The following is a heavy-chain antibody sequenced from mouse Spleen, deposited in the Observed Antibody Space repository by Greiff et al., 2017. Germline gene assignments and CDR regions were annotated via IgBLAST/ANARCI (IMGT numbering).Heavy chain of an antibody. Sequence: VQLMESGPSLVQPSQSLSITCTVSGFSLTSYGVHWVRQSPGKGLEWLGVIWRGGSTDYNAAFMSRLSITKDNSKSQVFLKMNSLQADDTAIYYCAKMGSRWYFDVWSAGTTVTVSS. CDR2: IWRGGST. CDR3: AKMGSRWYFDV. J-gene: IGHJ1*01. D-gene: IGHD1-1*01. CDR1: GFSLTSYG. V-gene: IGHV2-5-1*01.